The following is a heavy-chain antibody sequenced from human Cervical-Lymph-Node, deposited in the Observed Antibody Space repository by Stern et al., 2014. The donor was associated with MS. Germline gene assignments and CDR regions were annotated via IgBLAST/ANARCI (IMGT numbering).Heavy chain of an antibody. D-gene: IGHD1-26*01. CDR1: GGTVGSYA. CDR2: IIPIFHRT. Sequence: DQLVESGAEVKRPGSSVKVSCRASGGTVGSYAINWVRQAPGQGLEWIGGIIPIFHRTNYAQKFQGRVSVFADESTNTAYMELGRLKSEDTAVYYCATGADATYYFDLWGQGTLVTVSS. V-gene: IGHV1-69*01. J-gene: IGHJ4*02. CDR3: ATGADATYYFDL.